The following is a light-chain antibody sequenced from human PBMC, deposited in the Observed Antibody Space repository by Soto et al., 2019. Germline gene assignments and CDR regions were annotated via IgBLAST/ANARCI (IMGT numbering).Light chain of an antibody. J-gene: IGKJ1*01. CDR2: AAS. V-gene: IGKV1-39*01. CDR3: QLSYSTPWT. Sequence: DIPMTQSPSSLSASVGDRVTITCRASQSISSYLNWYQQKPGKAPKLLIYAASSLQSGVPSRFSGSGSGTDFTLTISSLQPEDFATYYCQLSYSTPWTFGQGTKVEIK. CDR1: QSISSY.